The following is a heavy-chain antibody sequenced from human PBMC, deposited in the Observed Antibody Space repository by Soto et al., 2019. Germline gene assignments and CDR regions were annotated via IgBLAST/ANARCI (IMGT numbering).Heavy chain of an antibody. CDR2: IYPGDSDT. D-gene: IGHD1-1*01. Sequence: EVQLVQSGAEVTKPGESLKISCKASGYIFTTYWIGWVRQMPGKGLEWMAIIYPGDSDTRYSPSFQGQVTISADKSITTAYLQWSSLKASDTAMYYCARLPLGTTGNFDYWGQGTLVTVSS. CDR1: GYIFTTYW. J-gene: IGHJ4*02. V-gene: IGHV5-51*01. CDR3: ARLPLGTTGNFDY.